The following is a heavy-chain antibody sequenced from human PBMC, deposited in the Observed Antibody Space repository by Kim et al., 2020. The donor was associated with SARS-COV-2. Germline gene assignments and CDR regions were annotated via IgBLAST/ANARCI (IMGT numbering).Heavy chain of an antibody. CDR2: DARTR. V-gene: IGHV3-74*01. D-gene: IGHD1-26*01. CDR3: TSTGDSGC. J-gene: IGHJ4*02. Sequence: DARTRNYVDSVKGRFTISRDNAKNTLYLQMNSLRVEDTAVYYCTSTGDSGCRGQGTLVTVSS.